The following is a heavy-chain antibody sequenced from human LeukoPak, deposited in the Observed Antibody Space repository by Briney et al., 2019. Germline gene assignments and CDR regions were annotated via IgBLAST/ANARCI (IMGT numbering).Heavy chain of an antibody. D-gene: IGHD6-13*01. Sequence: SETLSLTCTVSGGSISSYYWSWIRQPAGKGLEWIGEINHSGSTNYNPSLKSRVTISVDTSKNQFSLKLSSVTAADTAVYYCARAYSSSWDHDYWGQGTLVIVSS. CDR3: ARAYSSSWDHDY. CDR2: INHSGST. V-gene: IGHV4-34*01. CDR1: GGSISSYY. J-gene: IGHJ4*02.